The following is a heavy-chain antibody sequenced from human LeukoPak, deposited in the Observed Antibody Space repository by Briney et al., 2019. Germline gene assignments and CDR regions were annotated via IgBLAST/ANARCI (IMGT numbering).Heavy chain of an antibody. CDR2: INRDGSGK. V-gene: IGHV3-7*05. CDR3: ARAISGSYDY. J-gene: IGHJ4*02. Sequence: PGGSLRLSWAASGFTFSSFWMTWVRQAPGKGLEWVANINRDGSGKYYVDSVKGRFTISRDKARNSLFLEMNSLIAEDTAVYYCARAISGSYDYWGQGTLVTVSS. D-gene: IGHD1-26*01. CDR1: GFTFSSFW.